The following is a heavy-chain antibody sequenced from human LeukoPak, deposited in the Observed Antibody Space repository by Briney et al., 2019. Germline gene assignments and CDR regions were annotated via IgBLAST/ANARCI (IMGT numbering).Heavy chain of an antibody. CDR1: GGSISSHY. CDR3: ARTYYDFWSAQGYFDY. CDR2: IYYSGST. Sequence: PSETLSLTCTVSGGSISSHYWSWIRQPPGKGLEWIGYIYYSGSTNYNPSLKSRITISVDTPKNQFSLKLSSVTAADTAVYYCARTYYDFWSAQGYFDYWGQGTLVTVSS. J-gene: IGHJ4*02. V-gene: IGHV4-59*11. D-gene: IGHD3-3*01.